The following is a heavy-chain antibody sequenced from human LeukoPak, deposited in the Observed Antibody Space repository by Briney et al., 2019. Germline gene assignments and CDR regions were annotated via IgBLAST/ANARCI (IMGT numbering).Heavy chain of an antibody. CDR2: ITSSSGYI. D-gene: IGHD2-15*01. CDR1: GFPFGSYT. Sequence: GGSLRLSCAASGFPFGSYTMNWVRQTPGKGLEWISSITSSSGYIYSADSAKGRFTISRDNAKNSLYLEMNSLRVEDTAVYYCARGSGAAAYWGQGTLVTVSS. J-gene: IGHJ4*02. V-gene: IGHV3-21*01. CDR3: ARGSGAAAY.